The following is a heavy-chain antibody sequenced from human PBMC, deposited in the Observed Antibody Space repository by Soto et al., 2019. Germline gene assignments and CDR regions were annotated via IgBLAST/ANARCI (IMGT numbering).Heavy chain of an antibody. Sequence: GGSLRLSGAASGFTYTRYSMNWVRQAPGKGLEWVSSISSTTNYVYYGDSMKGRFTISRDNAKNSLYLEMNSLRAEDTAVYYCARESEDLTSNFDYWGQGTLVTVSS. V-gene: IGHV3-21*06. J-gene: IGHJ4*02. CDR3: ARESEDLTSNFDY. CDR2: ISSTTNYV. CDR1: GFTYTRYS.